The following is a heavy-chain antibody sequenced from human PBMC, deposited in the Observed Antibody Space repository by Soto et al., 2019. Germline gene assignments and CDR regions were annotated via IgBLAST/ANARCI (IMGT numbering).Heavy chain of an antibody. V-gene: IGHV1-69*13. J-gene: IGHJ6*02. D-gene: IGHD6-19*01. CDR3: ARAYPIAVAGKSHYYYYYGMDV. CDR2: IIPIFGTA. CDR1: GGTFSSYA. Sequence: GASVKVSCKASGGTFSSYAISWVRQAPGQGLEWMGGIIPIFGTANYAQKFQGRVTITADESTSTAYMELSSLRSEGTAVYYCARAYPIAVAGKSHYYYYYGMDVWGQGTTVTVSS.